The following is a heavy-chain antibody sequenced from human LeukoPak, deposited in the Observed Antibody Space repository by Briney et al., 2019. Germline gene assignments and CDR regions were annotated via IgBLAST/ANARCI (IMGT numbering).Heavy chain of an antibody. J-gene: IGHJ5*02. V-gene: IGHV3-74*01. Sequence: GGSLRLSCAASELSVGSNYMTWVRQAPGKGLEWVSRIHSDGSSTSYADSVKGRFTISRDNAKNTLYLQMNSLRAEDTAVYYCARSRLGYCSGGSCYSFWFDPWGQGTLVTVSS. CDR1: ELSVGSNY. CDR2: IHSDGSST. D-gene: IGHD2-15*01. CDR3: ARSRLGYCSGGSCYSFWFDP.